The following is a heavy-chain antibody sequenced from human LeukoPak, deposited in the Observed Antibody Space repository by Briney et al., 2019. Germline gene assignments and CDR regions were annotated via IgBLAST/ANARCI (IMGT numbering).Heavy chain of an antibody. CDR3: ASTHPDRSSTSCMFDP. Sequence: ASVKVSCKASGGTFSSYAISWVRQAPGQGLEWMGRIIPILGIANYAQKFQGRVTITADKSTSTAYMELSSLRSEDTAVYYCASTHPDRSSTSCMFDPWGQGTLVTVSS. CDR1: GGTFSSYA. J-gene: IGHJ5*02. V-gene: IGHV1-69*04. CDR2: IIPILGIA. D-gene: IGHD2-2*01.